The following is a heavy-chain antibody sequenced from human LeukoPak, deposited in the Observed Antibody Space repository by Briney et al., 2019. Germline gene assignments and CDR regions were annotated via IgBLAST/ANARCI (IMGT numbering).Heavy chain of an antibody. V-gene: IGHV1-18*01. CDR1: GYTFTSYG. J-gene: IGHJ5*02. Sequence: ASVKVSCKASGYTFTSYGISWVRQAPGQGLEWMGWISAYSGNTNYAQKLQGRVTMTTDTSTSTAYMELRSLRSDDTAVYYCAREARRIIAVAGTRPLYWFDPWGQGTLVTVSS. D-gene: IGHD6-19*01. CDR2: ISAYSGNT. CDR3: AREARRIIAVAGTRPLYWFDP.